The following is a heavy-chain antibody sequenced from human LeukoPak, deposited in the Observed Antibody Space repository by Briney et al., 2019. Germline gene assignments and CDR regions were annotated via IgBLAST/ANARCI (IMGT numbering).Heavy chain of an antibody. J-gene: IGHJ6*02. Sequence: ASVNVSCKPSGYSFISFGINWVRQAPGQGLEWMGGISINNDKTNYAQKFQGRVTISTDTSTNTAYMELRSLRSDDTAVYYCARGGIMVRGVNYAMDVWGQGTTVTVSS. CDR1: GYSFISFG. D-gene: IGHD3-10*01. V-gene: IGHV1-18*01. CDR2: ISINNDKT. CDR3: ARGGIMVRGVNYAMDV.